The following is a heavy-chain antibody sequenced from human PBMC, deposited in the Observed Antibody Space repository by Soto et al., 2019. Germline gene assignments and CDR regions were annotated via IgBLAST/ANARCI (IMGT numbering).Heavy chain of an antibody. J-gene: IGHJ4*02. CDR3: TRTAQPPTSSYYFDY. Sequence: SGPTLVNPPQTLTLTCTVSVFSLTSNGIRVDWMRQPPGRSLKWLARINSDDEKFYTTSLNTRLTISTDSSRNQVVLTVTNMGPADTCTYYCTRTAQPPTSSYYFDYWGPGTVVTVSS. V-gene: IGHV2-70*04. CDR1: VFSLTSNGIR. D-gene: IGHD3-22*01. CDR2: INSDDEK.